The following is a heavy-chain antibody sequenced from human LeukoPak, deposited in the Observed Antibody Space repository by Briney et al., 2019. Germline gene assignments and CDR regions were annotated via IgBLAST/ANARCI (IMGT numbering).Heavy chain of an antibody. V-gene: IGHV4-34*01. CDR1: GGSLSDYH. J-gene: IGHJ4*02. Sequence: PSETLSLTCAVYGGSLSDYHWRWIRQPPGKGLEWIGEISHSGSTNYNPSLKSRVTVSLDTPKNQFSLKLSSVTAADTAVYYCARDGDSSGRGFDYWGQGTLVTVSS. CDR2: ISHSGST. CDR3: ARDGDSSGRGFDY. D-gene: IGHD3-22*01.